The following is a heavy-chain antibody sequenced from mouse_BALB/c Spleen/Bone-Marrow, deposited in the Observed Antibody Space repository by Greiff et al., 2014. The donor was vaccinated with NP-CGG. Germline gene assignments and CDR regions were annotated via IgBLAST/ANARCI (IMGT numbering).Heavy chain of an antibody. CDR2: IAPGSGST. Sequence: DLVKPGASVKLSCKASGYTFTNYWINWIKKRPGQGLEWIGRIAPGSGSTYYNEMFKGKTTLTVDTSSSTAYIQLSSLPSEDSDVYFCARERYGYDGWYFDVWGAGTTVTVSS. CDR1: GYTFTNYW. V-gene: IGHV1S41*01. CDR3: ARERYGYDGWYFDV. D-gene: IGHD2-2*01. J-gene: IGHJ1*01.